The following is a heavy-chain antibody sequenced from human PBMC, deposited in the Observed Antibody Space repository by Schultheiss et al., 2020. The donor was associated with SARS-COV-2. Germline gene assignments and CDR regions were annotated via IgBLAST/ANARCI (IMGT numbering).Heavy chain of an antibody. V-gene: IGHV3-30*14. CDR1: GFTFSSYA. Sequence: GGSLRLSCAASGFTFSSYAMHWVRQAPGKGLEWVAVISYDGSNKYYADSVKGRFTISRDNSKNTLYLQMNSLRAEDTAVYYCARQRVAGTPWFDPWGQGTLVTV. CDR2: ISYDGSNK. CDR3: ARQRVAGTPWFDP. J-gene: IGHJ5*02. D-gene: IGHD6-19*01.